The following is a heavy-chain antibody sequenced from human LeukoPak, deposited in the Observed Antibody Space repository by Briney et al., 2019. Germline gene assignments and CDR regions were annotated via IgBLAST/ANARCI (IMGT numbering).Heavy chain of an antibody. CDR2: IYTSGST. Sequence: PSQTLSLTCTVSGGSISSGSYYWSWIRQPAGKGLERIGRIYTSGSTNYNPSLKSRVTISVDTSKNQFSLKLSSVTAADTAVYYCVSLYYYDSSGYPRSFDWGQGTLVTVSS. CDR3: VSLYYYDSSGYPRSFD. D-gene: IGHD3-22*01. J-gene: IGHJ4*02. V-gene: IGHV4-61*02. CDR1: GGSISSGSYY.